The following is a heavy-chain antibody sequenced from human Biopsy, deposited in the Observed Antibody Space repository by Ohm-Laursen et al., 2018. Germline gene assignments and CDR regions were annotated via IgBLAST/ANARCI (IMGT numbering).Heavy chain of an antibody. CDR3: ARGSFAPDF. V-gene: IGHV3-69-1*01. CDR1: GFTLSDHY. CDR2: VTTTSSYI. J-gene: IGHJ4*02. Sequence: GSLRLSCAAPGFTLSDHYIDWVRQAPGKGLEWVSSVTTTSSYIYYADFVKGRFTISRDNAKNSLYLQMNRLRAEDTAVYYCARGSFAPDFWGQGTLVTVSS. D-gene: IGHD2/OR15-2a*01.